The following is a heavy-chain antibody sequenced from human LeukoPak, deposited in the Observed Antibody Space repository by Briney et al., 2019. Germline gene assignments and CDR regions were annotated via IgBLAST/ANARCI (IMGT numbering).Heavy chain of an antibody. CDR3: ARAGGVVAATLIRSAAFDI. CDR1: GYTFTSNY. Sequence: GASVKVSCKAFGYTFTSNYMHWVRQAPGQGPEWMGVISPSGGSTTYAQKFQGRVTLTRDMSTSTDYLELSSLRSEDTAVYYCARAGGVVAATLIRSAAFDIWGQGTMVTVSS. CDR2: ISPSGGST. J-gene: IGHJ3*02. V-gene: IGHV1-46*01. D-gene: IGHD2-15*01.